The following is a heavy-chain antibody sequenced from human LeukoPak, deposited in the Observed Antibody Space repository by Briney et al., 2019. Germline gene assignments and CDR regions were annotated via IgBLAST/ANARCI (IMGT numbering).Heavy chain of an antibody. J-gene: IGHJ5*02. CDR1: GFTFSNYW. CDR3: ARSSSWGNWFDP. CDR2: IKSDGSGT. Sequence: GGSLRLSCVGSGFTFSNYWMQWVRQVPGKGLTWISCIKSDGSGTNYADSVKGRFTISRDNAKNTLYLQLSSLRAEDTAVYYCARSSSWGNWFDPWGQGTLVTVSS. V-gene: IGHV3-74*01. D-gene: IGHD6-19*01.